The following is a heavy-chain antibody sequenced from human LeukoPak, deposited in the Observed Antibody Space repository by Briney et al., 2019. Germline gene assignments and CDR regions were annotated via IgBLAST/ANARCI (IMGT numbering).Heavy chain of an antibody. V-gene: IGHV3-30*18. CDR2: VSFDGNNQ. CDR3: AKGDSGSGSLDY. CDR1: GFTFSYYG. D-gene: IGHD3-10*01. Sequence: GGSLRLSCAASGFTFSYYGMHWVRQAPGEGLQWVAIVSFDGNNQYYADSVKGRFTVSRDNSKNTLYLRMNSLRAEDTAMYYCAKGDSGSGSLDYWGQGTLVTVSS. J-gene: IGHJ4*02.